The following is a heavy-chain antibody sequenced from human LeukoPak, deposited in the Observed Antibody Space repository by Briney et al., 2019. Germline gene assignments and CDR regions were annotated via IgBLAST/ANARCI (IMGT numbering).Heavy chain of an antibody. D-gene: IGHD2-2*01. V-gene: IGHV4-39*01. CDR3: ARLVPEGCMDV. CDR1: GGSISSSSYY. Sequence: SETLSLTCTVSGGSISSSSYYWGWIRQPPGKGLEWIGSIYYSGSTYYNPSLKSRVTISVDTSKNQFSLKLSSVTAADTAVYYCARLVPEGCMDVWGKGTTVTVSS. CDR2: IYYSGST. J-gene: IGHJ6*03.